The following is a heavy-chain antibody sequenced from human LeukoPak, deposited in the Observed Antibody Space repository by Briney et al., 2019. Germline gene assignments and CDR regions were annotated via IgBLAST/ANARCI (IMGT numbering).Heavy chain of an antibody. Sequence: AETLSLTCTVSGGSISSYYWNWIRQPPGKGLEWIGYGSYSGSTDYNPSLKSRVTISVDTSKNQFSLKLSSVTAADTAVYYCARAYGSYSFDYWGQGTLVTVSS. CDR3: ARAYGSYSFDY. V-gene: IGHV4-59*01. CDR2: GSYSGST. D-gene: IGHD1-26*01. CDR1: GGSISSYY. J-gene: IGHJ4*02.